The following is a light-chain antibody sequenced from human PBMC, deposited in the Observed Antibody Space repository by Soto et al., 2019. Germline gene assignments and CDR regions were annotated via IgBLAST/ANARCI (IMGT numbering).Light chain of an antibody. V-gene: IGKV3-20*01. Sequence: EIVLTQSPGTLSLSPGERATLSCRASQSVSRSYLAWYQQKLGQAPRLLIYDASRRATGIPDRFSGSGSGTDFTLTISGVEPEDFAVYYCQQYDSSPWTFGQGTKVEIK. J-gene: IGKJ1*01. CDR1: QSVSRSY. CDR2: DAS. CDR3: QQYDSSPWT.